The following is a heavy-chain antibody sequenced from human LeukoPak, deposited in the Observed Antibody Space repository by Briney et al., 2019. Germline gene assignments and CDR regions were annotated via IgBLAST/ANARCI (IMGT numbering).Heavy chain of an antibody. D-gene: IGHD4-17*01. CDR2: ISSSGSTI. Sequence: PGGSLRLSCAASGFTLSSYEMNWVRQAPGKGLEWVSYISSSGSTIYYADSVKGRFTISRDNAKKSLYVQMNSLRAEDTAVYYCARDQVTTSDLLGYWGQGTLVTVSS. J-gene: IGHJ4*02. CDR1: GFTLSSYE. CDR3: ARDQVTTSDLLGY. V-gene: IGHV3-48*03.